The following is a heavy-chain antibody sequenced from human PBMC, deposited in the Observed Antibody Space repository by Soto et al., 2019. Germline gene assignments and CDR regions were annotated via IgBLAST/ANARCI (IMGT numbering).Heavy chain of an antibody. V-gene: IGHV4-30-4*08. CDR3: ARAWETGTPWDNWFDP. Sequence: SETLSLTCPVSGGSISSSAYHWHWIRQHPGEGLEWIGYIYSSGSTYYNPSLKSRVTISVDTSKNQFSLKLSSVRAADTAVYYCARAWETGTPWDNWFDPLGKGTLVT. D-gene: IGHD1-1*01. CDR2: IYSSGST. J-gene: IGHJ5*02. CDR1: GGSISSSAYH.